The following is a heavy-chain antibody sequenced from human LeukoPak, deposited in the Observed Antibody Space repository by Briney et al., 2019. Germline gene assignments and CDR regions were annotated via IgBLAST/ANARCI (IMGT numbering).Heavy chain of an antibody. Sequence: GGSLRLSCVASGFTFSNQAMTWVRQTPGKGLEWVSTISVTGDRTYYADSVKGRFTISRDNSKNSLYLQMNSLRAEDTAVYYCAKDLGYSRSVPDYWGQGTLVTVSS. CDR2: ISVTGDRT. D-gene: IGHD6-13*01. CDR3: AKDLGYSRSVPDY. V-gene: IGHV3-23*01. CDR1: GFTFSNQA. J-gene: IGHJ4*02.